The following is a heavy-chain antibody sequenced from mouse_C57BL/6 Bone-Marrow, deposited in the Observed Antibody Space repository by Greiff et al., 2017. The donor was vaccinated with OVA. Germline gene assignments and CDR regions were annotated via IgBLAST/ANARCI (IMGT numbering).Heavy chain of an antibody. CDR3: AKNYYGSSSYYFDY. V-gene: IGHV2-5*01. CDR2: IWRGGST. CDR1: GFSLTSYG. Sequence: VQLKESGPGLVQPSQSLSITCTVSGFSLTSYGVHWVRQSPGKGLEWLGVIWRGGSTDYNAAFMSRMSITKDNSKSQVFFKMNSLQADDTAIYYCAKNYYGSSSYYFDYWGQGTTLTVSS. J-gene: IGHJ2*01. D-gene: IGHD1-1*01.